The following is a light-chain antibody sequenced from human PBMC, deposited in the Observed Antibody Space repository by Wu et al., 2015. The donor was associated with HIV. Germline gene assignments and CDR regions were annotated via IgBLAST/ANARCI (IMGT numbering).Light chain of an antibody. CDR2: DAS. Sequence: EIVMTQSPATLSVSPGERATLSCRASQSVSSKFAWYQQKPGQAPRLLIYDASTRATGIPARFSGSGPGTEFTLTINNMQSEDFAVYYCQQYNNWPQTFGLGTKVEIK. CDR3: QQYNNWPQT. V-gene: IGKV3-15*01. J-gene: IGKJ1*01. CDR1: QSVSSK.